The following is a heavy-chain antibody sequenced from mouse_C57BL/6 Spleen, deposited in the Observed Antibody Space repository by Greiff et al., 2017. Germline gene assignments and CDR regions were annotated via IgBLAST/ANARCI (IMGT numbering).Heavy chain of an antibody. J-gene: IGHJ2*01. CDR3: AKNYDYDDGGGYFDY. D-gene: IGHD2-4*01. CDR1: GFSLTSYG. V-gene: IGHV2-5*01. Sequence: VQLQQSGPGLVQPSQSLSITCTVSGFSLTSYGVHWVRQSPGKGLEWLGVIWRGGSTDYNAAFMSRLSITKDNSKSQVFFKMNSLQADDTAIYYCAKNYDYDDGGGYFDYWGQGTTLTVSS. CDR2: IWRGGST.